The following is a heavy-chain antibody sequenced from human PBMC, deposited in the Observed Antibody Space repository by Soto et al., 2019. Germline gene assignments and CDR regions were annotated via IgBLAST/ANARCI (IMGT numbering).Heavy chain of an antibody. CDR1: GFTFSSYW. CDR2: IKQDGSEK. V-gene: IGHV3-7*01. CDR3: ARDSSTSCYGCYYYYYMDV. J-gene: IGHJ6*03. D-gene: IGHD2-2*01. Sequence: PGGSLRLSCAASGFTFSSYWMSWVRQAPGKGLEWVANIKQDGSEKYYVDSVKGRFTISRDNAKNSLYLQMNSLRAEDTAVYYCARDSSTSCYGCYYYYYMDVWGKGTTVTVSS.